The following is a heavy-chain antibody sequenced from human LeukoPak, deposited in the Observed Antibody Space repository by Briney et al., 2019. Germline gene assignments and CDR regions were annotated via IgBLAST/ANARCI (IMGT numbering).Heavy chain of an antibody. CDR3: ARASTIGWANFDS. V-gene: IGHV3-53*01. J-gene: IGHJ4*02. CDR1: GFLVTNSY. D-gene: IGHD6-19*01. CDR2: VYRGGTT. Sequence: GGSLRLSCAASGFLVTNSYMSWVRGAPGKGLEGVSVVYRGGTTYYGGSAKGRFNISRDESKYTVYLQMNSLRVEDTAVYYCARASTIGWANFDSWGQGTLVTVSS.